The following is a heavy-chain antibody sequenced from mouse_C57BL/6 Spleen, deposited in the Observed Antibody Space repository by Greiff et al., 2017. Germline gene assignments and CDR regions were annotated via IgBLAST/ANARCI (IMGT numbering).Heavy chain of an antibody. CDR3: AKNSGIYDGYYYAMDY. D-gene: IGHD2-3*01. Sequence: VQLQESGPGLVQPSQSLSITCTVSGFSLTSYGVHWVRQSPGKGLEWLGVIWRGGSTDYNAAFMSRLSITKDNSKSQVFFKMNSLQADDTAIYYCAKNSGIYDGYYYAMDYWGQGTSVTVSS. CDR2: IWRGGST. CDR1: GFSLTSYG. J-gene: IGHJ4*01. V-gene: IGHV2-5*01.